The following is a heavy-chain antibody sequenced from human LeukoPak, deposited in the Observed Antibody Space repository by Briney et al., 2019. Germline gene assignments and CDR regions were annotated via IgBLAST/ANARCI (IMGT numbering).Heavy chain of an antibody. D-gene: IGHD5-18*01. Sequence: GSSVKVSCKASGGTFSSYAISWVRQAPGQGLEWMGGIIPIFGTANYAQKFQGRVTITADESTSTAYMELSSLRSEDTAVYYCARAVPTRGYSYGWFDYWGQGTLVTVSS. CDR1: GGTFSSYA. CDR3: ARAVPTRGYSYGWFDY. J-gene: IGHJ4*02. V-gene: IGHV1-69*01. CDR2: IIPIFGTA.